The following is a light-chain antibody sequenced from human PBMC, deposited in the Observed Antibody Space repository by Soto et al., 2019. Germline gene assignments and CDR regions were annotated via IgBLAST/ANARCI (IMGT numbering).Light chain of an antibody. J-gene: IGKJ4*01. Sequence: EIVMSQSPATLSVSPVERATLSCRASQSVSSNLAWYQQKPGQAPRLLIYGASTRATGIPARFSVSGSGTEFTLTISSLQSEDFAVYYCQQYNNWPLTFGGGTKVDI. CDR2: GAS. V-gene: IGKV3-15*01. CDR3: QQYNNWPLT. CDR1: QSVSSN.